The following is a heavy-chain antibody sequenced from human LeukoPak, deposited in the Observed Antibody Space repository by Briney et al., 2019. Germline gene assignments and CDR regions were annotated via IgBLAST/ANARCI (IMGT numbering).Heavy chain of an antibody. CDR2: INHSGST. J-gene: IGHJ5*02. CDR1: GGSISSYY. CDR3: ARHLYSGYRTRGWFDP. Sequence: PSETLSLTCTVSGGSISSYYWSWIRQPPGKGLEWIGEINHSGSTNYNPSLKSRVTISVDTSKNQFSLKLSSVTAADTAVYYCARHLYSGYRTRGWFDPWGQGTLVTVSS. D-gene: IGHD5-12*01. V-gene: IGHV4-34*01.